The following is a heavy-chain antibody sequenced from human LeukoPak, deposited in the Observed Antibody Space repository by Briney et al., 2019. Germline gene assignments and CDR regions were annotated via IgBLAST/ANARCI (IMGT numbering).Heavy chain of an antibody. D-gene: IGHD3-10*01. V-gene: IGHV1-8*01. J-gene: IGHJ3*02. Sequence: ASVKVSCKASGYTFTSYDSNWVRQATGQGLEWMGWMNPNSGNTGYAQKFQGRVTMTRNTSISTAYMELSSLRSEDTAVYYCARNPSLIRGPLRSRAFDIWGQGTMVTVSS. CDR2: MNPNSGNT. CDR3: ARNPSLIRGPLRSRAFDI. CDR1: GYTFTSYD.